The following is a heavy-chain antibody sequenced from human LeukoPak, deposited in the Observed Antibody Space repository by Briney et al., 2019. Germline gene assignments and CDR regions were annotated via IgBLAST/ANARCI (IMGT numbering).Heavy chain of an antibody. J-gene: IGHJ1*01. Sequence: HPGRSLRLSCAASGFTFSSYAMHWVRQAPGKGLEWVAVISYDGSNKYYADSVKGRFTISRDNSKNTLYLQMNSLRAEDTAVYYCAKDPVRPGSLFRFPEDQHWGQGTLVTVSS. CDR1: GFTFSSYA. V-gene: IGHV3-30-3*01. CDR2: ISYDGSNK. D-gene: IGHD2-21*01. CDR3: AKDPVRPGSLFRFPEDQH.